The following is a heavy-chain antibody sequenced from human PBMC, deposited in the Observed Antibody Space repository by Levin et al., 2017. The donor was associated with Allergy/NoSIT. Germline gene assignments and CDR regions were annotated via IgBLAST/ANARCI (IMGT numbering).Heavy chain of an antibody. Sequence: SETLSLTCAVYGGSFSGYYWSWIRQPPGKGLEWIGEINHSGSTNYNPSLKSRVTISVDTSKNQFSLKLSSVTAADTAVYYCARGRRGRQQLVRGAFDIWGQGTMVTVSS. CDR1: GGSFSGYY. CDR2: INHSGST. D-gene: IGHD6-13*01. CDR3: ARGRRGRQQLVRGAFDI. J-gene: IGHJ3*02. V-gene: IGHV4-34*01.